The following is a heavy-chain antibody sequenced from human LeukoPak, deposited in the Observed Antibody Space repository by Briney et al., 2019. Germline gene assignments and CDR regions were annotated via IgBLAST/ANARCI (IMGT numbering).Heavy chain of an antibody. CDR1: GYTFTSYY. V-gene: IGHV1-18*04. CDR2: ISAYNGNT. Sequence: GASVKVSCKASGYTFTSYYMHWVRQAPGQGLEWMGWISAYNGNTNYAQKLQGRVTMTTDTSTSTAYMELRSLRSDDTAVYYCARDEGVVVVPAAPDYWGQGTLVTVSS. CDR3: ARDEGVVVVPAAPDY. J-gene: IGHJ4*02. D-gene: IGHD2-2*01.